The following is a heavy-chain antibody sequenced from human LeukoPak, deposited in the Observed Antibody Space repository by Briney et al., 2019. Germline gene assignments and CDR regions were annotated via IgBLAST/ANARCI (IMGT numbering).Heavy chain of an antibody. V-gene: IGHV3-30-3*01. D-gene: IGHD3/OR15-3a*01. J-gene: IGHJ5*02. CDR2: ISSDGTNK. CDR1: RFFFSSYA. Sequence: GSLRLSCAASRFFFSSYAMHWVRQAPGKGLEWLAVISSDGTNKYYADSVKGRFTISRDNSNSTLFLHMSSLKVEDTAIYYCAKGLDWFDPWGQGTLVTVSS. CDR3: AKGLDWFDP.